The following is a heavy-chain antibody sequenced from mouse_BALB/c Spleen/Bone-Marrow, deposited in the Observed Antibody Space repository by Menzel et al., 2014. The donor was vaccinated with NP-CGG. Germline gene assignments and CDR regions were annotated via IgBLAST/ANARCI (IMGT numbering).Heavy chain of an antibody. D-gene: IGHD2-1*01. CDR1: GYTFTGYT. Sequence: VQLQQSGAGLARPGASVKMSCKASGYTFTGYTMHWVKQRPGQGLEWIGYINPSSGYTNYNQKFKDKATLTADKSSSTAYMQLSSLTSEDSAVYYCARESYGNWFAYWGQGTLVTVSA. CDR2: INPSSGYT. CDR3: ARESYGNWFAY. V-gene: IGHV1-4*01. J-gene: IGHJ3*01.